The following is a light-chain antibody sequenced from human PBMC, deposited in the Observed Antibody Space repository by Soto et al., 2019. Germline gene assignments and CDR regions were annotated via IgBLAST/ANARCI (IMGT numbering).Light chain of an antibody. J-gene: IGLJ1*01. CDR2: GNS. CDR1: SSNIGAGYD. Sequence: QSVLTQPPSVCGAPGQRVTISCTGSSSNIGAGYDVHWYQQLPGTAPKLLIYGNSNRPSGVPDRFSGSKSGTSASLAITGLQAEDEADYYCQSYDSSLSGFYVFGTGTRSPS. V-gene: IGLV1-40*01. CDR3: QSYDSSLSGFYV.